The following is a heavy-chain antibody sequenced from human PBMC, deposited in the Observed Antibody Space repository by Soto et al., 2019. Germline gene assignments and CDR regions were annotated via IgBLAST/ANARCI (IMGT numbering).Heavy chain of an antibody. CDR2: IDPSDSSS. CDR3: ARRGYGENFDY. V-gene: IGHV5-10-1*01. Sequence: PGESLKISCKGSGYSFTNYWITWVRQMPGKGLEWMGRIDPSDSSSDYSPSFQGHVTISVDKSINTAYLQWSSLKASDTAMYYCARRGYGENFDYWGQGTLVTVSS. CDR1: GYSFTNYW. J-gene: IGHJ4*02. D-gene: IGHD4-17*01.